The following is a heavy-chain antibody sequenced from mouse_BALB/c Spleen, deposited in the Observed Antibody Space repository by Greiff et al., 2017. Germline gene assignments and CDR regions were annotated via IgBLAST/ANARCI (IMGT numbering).Heavy chain of an antibody. CDR2: ISDGGSYT. CDR1: GFTFSDYY. V-gene: IGHV5-4*02. CDR3: AREWSFYAMDY. J-gene: IGHJ4*01. D-gene: IGHD1-1*02. Sequence: EVKLMESGGGLVKPGGSLKLSCAASGFTFSDYYMYWVRQTPEKRLEWVATISDGGSYTYYPDSVKGRFTISRDNAKNNLYLQMSSLKSEDTAMYYCAREWSFYAMDYWGQGTSVTVSS.